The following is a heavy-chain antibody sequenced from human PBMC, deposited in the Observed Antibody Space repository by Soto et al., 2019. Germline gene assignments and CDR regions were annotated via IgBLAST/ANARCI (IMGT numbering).Heavy chain of an antibody. V-gene: IGHV3-33*01. Sequence: GGSLRLSCAASGFDFSSYGMHWVRQTPGKGLEWVAVLGFDGGGRFYADSVRGRFAISRDNSKKILYLQMDSLRVEDTALYYCAREPVGPDYAMDVWGQGATVTVSS. CDR2: LGFDGGGR. CDR1: GFDFSSYG. CDR3: AREPVGPDYAMDV. J-gene: IGHJ6*02. D-gene: IGHD1-26*01.